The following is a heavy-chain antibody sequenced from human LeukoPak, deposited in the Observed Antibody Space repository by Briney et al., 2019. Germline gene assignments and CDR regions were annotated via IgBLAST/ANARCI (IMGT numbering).Heavy chain of an antibody. D-gene: IGHD6-13*01. CDR1: GYSFTSHW. CDR3: ARHDSSSWYGD. J-gene: IGHJ4*02. CDR2: VYPGDSDT. V-gene: IGHV5-51*01. Sequence: GESLKISCKGSGYSFTSHWIGWVRQMPGKGLEWTGIVYPGDSDTRYSPSFQGQVTISADKSISTAYLQWSSLKASDTAMYYCARHDSSSWYGDWGQGTLVTVSS.